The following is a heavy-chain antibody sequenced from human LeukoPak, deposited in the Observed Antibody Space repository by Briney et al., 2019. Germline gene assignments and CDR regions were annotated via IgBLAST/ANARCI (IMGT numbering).Heavy chain of an antibody. CDR1: GFTFSSYA. V-gene: IGHV3-23*01. D-gene: IGHD2-8*01. J-gene: IGHJ6*02. CDR3: ATNGVDYDYYYYYGMDV. CDR2: ISGSGGST. Sequence: GGSLRLSCAASGFTFSSYAMSWVRQAPGKGLEWVSAISGSGGSTYYADSVKGRFTISRDNSKNTLYLQMNSLRAEDTAVYYCATNGVDYDYYYYYGMDVWGQGTTVTVSS.